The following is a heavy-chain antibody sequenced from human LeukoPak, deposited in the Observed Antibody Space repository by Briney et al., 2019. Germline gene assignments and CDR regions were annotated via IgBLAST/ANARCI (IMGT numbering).Heavy chain of an antibody. Sequence: PGGSLRLSCAASGFTFSSYSMNWVRQAPGKGLEWVSYISSSSSTIYYADSVKGRFTISRDNAKNTLYLQMNSLRVEDTAVYYCAKVEAAAVTWGYFDLWGRGTLVTVSS. D-gene: IGHD6-13*01. CDR2: ISSSSSTI. J-gene: IGHJ2*01. V-gene: IGHV3-48*01. CDR3: AKVEAAAVTWGYFDL. CDR1: GFTFSSYS.